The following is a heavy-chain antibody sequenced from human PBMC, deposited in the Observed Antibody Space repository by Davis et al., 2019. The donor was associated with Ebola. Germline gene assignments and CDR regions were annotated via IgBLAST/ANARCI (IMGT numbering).Heavy chain of an antibody. CDR3: ARDLLEVTTVTTLWFDP. CDR2: INPNSGGT. Sequence: ASVKVSCKASGYTFTGYYMHWVRQAPGQGLEWMGWINPNSGGTNYAQKFQGRVTMTRDTSISTAYMELSRLRSDDTAVYYCARDLLEVTTVTTLWFDPWGQGTLVTVSS. V-gene: IGHV1-2*02. CDR1: GYTFTGYY. J-gene: IGHJ5*02. D-gene: IGHD4-17*01.